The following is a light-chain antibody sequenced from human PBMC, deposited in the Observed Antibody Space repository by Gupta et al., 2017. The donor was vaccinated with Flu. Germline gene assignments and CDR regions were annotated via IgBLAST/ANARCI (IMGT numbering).Light chain of an antibody. Sequence: SYELTQPPSVSVSPGQTARITCSGKTLSNQYTYWYQQKPGQAPVLIIFKDTERPSGIPERFSGSNSGTTVTLTISGVQAEDEAAYYCQSADNSGSFVIFGGGTRLTV. J-gene: IGLJ2*01. CDR1: TLSNQY. CDR2: KDT. V-gene: IGLV3-25*03. CDR3: QSADNSGSFVI.